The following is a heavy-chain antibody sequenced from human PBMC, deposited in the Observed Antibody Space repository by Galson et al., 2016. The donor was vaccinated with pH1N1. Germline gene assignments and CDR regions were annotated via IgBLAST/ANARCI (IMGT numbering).Heavy chain of an antibody. CDR3: AGTARRYHLDY. D-gene: IGHD1-14*01. J-gene: IGHJ4*02. Sequence: SLRLSCAASEVVFSDLFMAWIRQTPGQGLEYLSYISASGSYTNYAYSVKGRFTISRDNAKNSLYLEINNLRAEDTAVYFCAGTARRYHLDYWGQGALVTVSS. CDR1: EVVFSDLF. CDR2: ISASGSYT. V-gene: IGHV3-11*06.